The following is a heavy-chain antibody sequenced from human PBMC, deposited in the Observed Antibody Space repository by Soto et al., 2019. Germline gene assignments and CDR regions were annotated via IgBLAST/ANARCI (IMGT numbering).Heavy chain of an antibody. D-gene: IGHD3-10*01. CDR2: ISDISGGT. CDR1: GSTLRNYA. J-gene: IGHJ2*01. V-gene: IGHV3-23*01. CDR3: AKALYVYGLSYWYFDL. Sequence: EVQLLESGGGLVQPEGSLRLSCAASGSTLRNYAMCWVRQAPGKGLDWVSTISDISGGTYYADSVKGRFTISRDNSKNTLYLQMNSLRAEDTAVYYCAKALYVYGLSYWYFDLWGRGTLVTVSS.